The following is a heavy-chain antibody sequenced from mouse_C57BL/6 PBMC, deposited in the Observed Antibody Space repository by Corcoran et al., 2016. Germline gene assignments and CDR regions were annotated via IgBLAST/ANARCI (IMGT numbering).Heavy chain of an antibody. Sequence: EVQLQQSGPELVKPGASVKISCKASGYTFTDYYMNWVKQSHGKSLEWIGDINPNNGGTSYNQKFKGKATLTVDKSSSTAYMELRSLTSEYFSVYYCARRDYDYDFAYWGQGTLVTVSA. J-gene: IGHJ3*01. CDR1: GYTFTDYY. CDR3: ARRDYDYDFAY. CDR2: INPNNGGT. V-gene: IGHV1-26*01. D-gene: IGHD2-4*01.